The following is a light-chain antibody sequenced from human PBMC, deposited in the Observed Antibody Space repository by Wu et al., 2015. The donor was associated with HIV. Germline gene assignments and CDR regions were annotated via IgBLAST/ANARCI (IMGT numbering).Light chain of an antibody. V-gene: IGKV3-11*01. CDR1: QSVRTY. Sequence: EIVLTQFPATLSLSPGERATLSCRASQSVRTYLAWYQQKPSQAPRLLIYDASNRATGIPARFSGSGSGTDFTLTISSLEPEDFAVYYCQQHGNWPLTFGRGTKVEIK. CDR3: QQHGNWPLT. J-gene: IGKJ4*01. CDR2: DAS.